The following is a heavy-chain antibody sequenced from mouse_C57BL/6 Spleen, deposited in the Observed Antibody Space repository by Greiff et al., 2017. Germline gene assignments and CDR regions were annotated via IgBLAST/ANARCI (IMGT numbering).Heavy chain of an antibody. D-gene: IGHD1-1*01. CDR2: INPKNGGT. CDR3: AREGSGYAMDY. Sequence: EVQLQQSGPELVKPGASVKISCKASGYTFTDYYMNWVKQSHGKSLEWIGDINPKNGGTSYNQKFKGKATLTVDKSSSTAYMELRSLTSENSAVYYCAREGSGYAMDYWGQGTSVTVSS. V-gene: IGHV1-26*01. CDR1: GYTFTDYY. J-gene: IGHJ4*01.